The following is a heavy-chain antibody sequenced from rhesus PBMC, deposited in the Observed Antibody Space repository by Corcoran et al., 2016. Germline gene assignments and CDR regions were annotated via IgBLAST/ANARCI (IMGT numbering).Heavy chain of an antibody. Sequence: QVQLQESGPGLVKPSETLSLTCAVSGYSISGYYWSWIRQAPGKGLEWIGYITSSGSTSYNPSLKSRVTISTDTSKNQFSLKLSSVTAADTAVYYCARDGYSGSYFDYWGQGVLVTVSS. D-gene: IGHD3-16*01. J-gene: IGHJ4*01. CDR1: GYSISGYY. CDR2: ITSSGST. CDR3: ARDGYSGSYFDY. V-gene: IGHV4-122*02.